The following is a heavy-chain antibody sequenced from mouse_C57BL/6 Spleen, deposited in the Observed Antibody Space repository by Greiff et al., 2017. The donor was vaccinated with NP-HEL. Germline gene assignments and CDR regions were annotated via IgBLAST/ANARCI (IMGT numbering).Heavy chain of an antibody. J-gene: IGHJ3*01. V-gene: IGHV14-1*01. CDR1: GFNIKDYY. Sequence: EVQLQQSGAELVRPGASVKLSCTASGFNIKDYYMHWVKQRPEQGLEWIGRIDPEDGDNEYAPKFQGKATMTADTSSNTAYLQLSSLTSEDTAVYYCTTGYYGSSTGFAYWGQGTLVTVSA. CDR2: IDPEDGDN. CDR3: TTGYYGSSTGFAY. D-gene: IGHD1-1*01.